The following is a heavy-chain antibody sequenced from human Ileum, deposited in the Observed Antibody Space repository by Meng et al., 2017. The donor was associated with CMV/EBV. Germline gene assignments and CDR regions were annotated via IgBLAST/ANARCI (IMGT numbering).Heavy chain of an antibody. V-gene: IGHV4-4*01. CDR2: IYHSGST. CDR3: ARRSSGNYDSSGYYYYFDY. CDR1: GCSISSSNW. D-gene: IGHD3-22*01. J-gene: IGHJ4*02. Sequence: GSLRLSCAVSGCSISSSNWWSWVRQPPGKGLEGIGEIYHSGSTNYNPSLKSRVTISVDKSKNQFSLKLSSVTAADTAVYSCARRSSGNYDSSGYYYYFDYWGQGTLVTVSS.